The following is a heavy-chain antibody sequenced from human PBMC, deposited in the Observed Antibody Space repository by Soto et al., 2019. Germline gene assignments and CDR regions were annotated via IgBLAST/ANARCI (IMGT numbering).Heavy chain of an antibody. Sequence: ASPKCSFNNCGYTFNSDVINWVRQAPGQVLECIGWIRFYNGNTNYAQNLQGRVTMTTDTSTSTAYMELRSLRSDDTAGDYCARDLTVTLRIPVLAYGGQGTTVTVSS. CDR2: IRFYNGNT. V-gene: IGHV1-18*01. CDR1: GYTFNSDV. D-gene: IGHD4-4*01. CDR3: ARDLTVTLRIPVLAY. J-gene: IGHJ4*02.